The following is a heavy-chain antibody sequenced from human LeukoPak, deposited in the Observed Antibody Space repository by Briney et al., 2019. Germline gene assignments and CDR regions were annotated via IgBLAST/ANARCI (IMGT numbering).Heavy chain of an antibody. CDR1: GYTFTSYA. D-gene: IGHD6-19*01. CDR2: INTNTGNP. J-gene: IGHJ4*02. CDR3: ARETETPPGIAVAGTDY. Sequence: GASVKVSCKASGYTFTSYAMNWVRQAPGQGLEWMGWINTNTGNPTYALGFTGRFVFSLDTSVSTAYLQISSLKAEDTAVYYCARETETPPGIAVAGTDYWGQGTLVTVSS. V-gene: IGHV7-4-1*02.